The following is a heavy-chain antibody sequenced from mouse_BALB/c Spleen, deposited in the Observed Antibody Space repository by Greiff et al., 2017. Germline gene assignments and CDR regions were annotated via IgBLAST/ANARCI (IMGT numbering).Heavy chain of an antibody. Sequence: EVQVVESGGGLVQPGGSLKLSCAASGFTFSSYTMSWVRQTPEKRLEWVAYISNGGGSTYYPDTVKGRFTISRDNAKNTLYLQMSSLKSEDTAMYYCAREGRYDSWFAYWGQGTLVTVSA. CDR1: GFTFSSYT. J-gene: IGHJ3*01. CDR3: AREGRYDSWFAY. CDR2: ISNGGGST. V-gene: IGHV5-12-2*01. D-gene: IGHD2-14*01.